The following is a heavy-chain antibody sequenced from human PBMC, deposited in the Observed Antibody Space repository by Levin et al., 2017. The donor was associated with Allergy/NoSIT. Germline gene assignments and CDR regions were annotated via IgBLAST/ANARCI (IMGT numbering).Heavy chain of an antibody. D-gene: IGHD1-1*01. V-gene: IGHV1-18*01. J-gene: IGHJ6*02. Sequence: GESLKISCKASGYTFINYDISWVRQAPGQGLEWMGWISAYNGNTNYAQKVQGRVTMTTDTSTSTAYMELRSLRSDDTAVYYCARDQNEVGMDVWGQGTTVSVFS. CDR2: ISAYNGNT. CDR1: GYTFINYD. CDR3: ARDQNEVGMDV.